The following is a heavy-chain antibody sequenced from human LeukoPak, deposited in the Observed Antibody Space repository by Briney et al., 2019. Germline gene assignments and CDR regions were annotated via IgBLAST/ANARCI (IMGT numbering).Heavy chain of an antibody. CDR1: VFTFSNSW. CDR2: INPDGTIT. J-gene: IGHJ4*02. V-gene: IGHV3-74*01. D-gene: IGHD1-26*01. CDR3: VRALVGSTDC. Sequence: GGSLRLSCVASVFTFSNSWIHCVRDAPGKGLVWGSRINPDGTITNYADSVKRRFTISRDNAKSTLYLQINSLRAKDTAVYYCVRALVGSTDCWGQGTLVTVSS.